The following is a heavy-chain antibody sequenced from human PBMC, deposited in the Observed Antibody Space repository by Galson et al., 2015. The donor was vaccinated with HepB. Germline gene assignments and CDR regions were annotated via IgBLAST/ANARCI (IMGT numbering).Heavy chain of an antibody. CDR1: GFALSNYG. CDR2: FGTSGDKT. CDR3: AKRLFVPTDC. J-gene: IGHJ4*02. V-gene: IGHV3-23*01. Sequence: SLRLSCAASGFALSNYGMNWVRQAPGEGLEWVSGFGTSGDKTSYADSVKGRFPISRDNSRNTLYLQMNSLRAEDTAVYYCAKRLFVPTDCWGQGTLVTVSS.